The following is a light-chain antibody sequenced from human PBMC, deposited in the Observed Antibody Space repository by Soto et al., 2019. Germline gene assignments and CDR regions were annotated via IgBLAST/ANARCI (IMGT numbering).Light chain of an antibody. CDR2: DVS. V-gene: IGLV2-11*01. Sequence: QSALTQARSVSGSPGQSVTISCTGTSSDVGTYDFVSWYQQHPGKAPRLMIFDVSERPSGVPDRFSGSKSGNTASLTISGLQAEDEADYYCCLYAVTFYVFGTGTKVTV. J-gene: IGLJ1*01. CDR3: CLYAVTFYV. CDR1: SSDVGTYDF.